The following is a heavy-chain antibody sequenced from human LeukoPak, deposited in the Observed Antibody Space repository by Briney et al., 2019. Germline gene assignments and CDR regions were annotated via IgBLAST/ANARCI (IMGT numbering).Heavy chain of an antibody. Sequence: LETLSLTCTVSGGSISSYYWGWIRQPPGKGLEWIGSIYYSGSTYYNPSLKSRVTISVDTSKNQFSLKLSSVTAADTAVYYCARGSGVSGSYRKKNNWFDPWGQGTLVTVSS. CDR2: IYYSGST. CDR1: GGSISSYY. CDR3: ARGSGVSGSYRKKNNWFDP. D-gene: IGHD1-26*01. J-gene: IGHJ5*02. V-gene: IGHV4-39*07.